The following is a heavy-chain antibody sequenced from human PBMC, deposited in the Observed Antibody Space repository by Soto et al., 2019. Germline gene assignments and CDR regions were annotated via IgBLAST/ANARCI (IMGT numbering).Heavy chain of an antibody. CDR3: AGRLTTAASLDS. CDR2: VHGGGST. V-gene: IGHV3-53*01. Sequence: VQLVESGGGLIQPGGSLRLSCAASGFTVSNNHMTWVRQAAGKGLELVSFVHGGGSTSYADSVKGRFTISRDNSKNTLSLQMASLRAEDTAIYYCAGRLTTAASLDSWGRGTLVTVSS. D-gene: IGHD3-16*01. J-gene: IGHJ4*02. CDR1: GFTVSNNH.